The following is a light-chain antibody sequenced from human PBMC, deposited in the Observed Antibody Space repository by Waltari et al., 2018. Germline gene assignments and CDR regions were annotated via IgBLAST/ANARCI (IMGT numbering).Light chain of an antibody. CDR2: DAS. Sequence: IMLTQSPGTLSLSPGERATLSCRASQSLSRYLAGYQHKPGQPPRLLIYDASSRATGTPDRFSGSGSGTDFSHTISRLEPEDFVVYYCQKYGSLPATFGQGTKVEIK. CDR3: QKYGSLPAT. V-gene: IGKV3-20*01. J-gene: IGKJ1*01. CDR1: QSLSRY.